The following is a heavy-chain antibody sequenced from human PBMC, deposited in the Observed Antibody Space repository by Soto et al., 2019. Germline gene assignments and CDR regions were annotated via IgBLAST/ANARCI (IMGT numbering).Heavy chain of an antibody. J-gene: IGHJ3*02. CDR1: GGSISGYY. V-gene: IGHV4-59*01. CDR3: ARDRRYQDDVFDI. CDR2: MYNTGST. Sequence: SETLSLTCTVSGGSISGYYWSWIRQPPGKGLEWIGYMYNTGSTVYNPSFKSRVTISVDTSKNQFSLKLNSVTAADTAVYYCARDRRYQDDVFDIWGRGTMVTVS. D-gene: IGHD2-2*01.